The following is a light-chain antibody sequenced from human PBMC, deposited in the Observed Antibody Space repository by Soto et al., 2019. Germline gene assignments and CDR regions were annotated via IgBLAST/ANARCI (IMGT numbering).Light chain of an antibody. V-gene: IGKV3-15*01. J-gene: IGKJ4*01. Sequence: EIVMAQSPATLSVSPGERATLSCRASQDNSNRLAWYQQKPGQAPRLLIYGASTWATGIPDRFSGSGSGTEFTLTISSLQSEDSAVYYCQQYYNWPSLTFGGGTKVEIK. CDR2: GAS. CDR1: QDNSNR. CDR3: QQYYNWPSLT.